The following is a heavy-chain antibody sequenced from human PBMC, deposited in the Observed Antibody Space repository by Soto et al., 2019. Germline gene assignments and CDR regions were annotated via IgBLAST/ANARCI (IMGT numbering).Heavy chain of an antibody. CDR1: GGTFSSYA. D-gene: IGHD6-13*01. V-gene: IGHV1-69*13. CDR2: IIPIFGTA. Sequence: SVKVSCKASGGTFSSYAISWVRQAPGQGLEWMGGIIPIFGTANYAQKYQGRVTITADESTSTAYMELSSLRSEDTAVYYCSRSGFPGIAAYWGQGTLVTVAS. J-gene: IGHJ4*02. CDR3: SRSGFPGIAAY.